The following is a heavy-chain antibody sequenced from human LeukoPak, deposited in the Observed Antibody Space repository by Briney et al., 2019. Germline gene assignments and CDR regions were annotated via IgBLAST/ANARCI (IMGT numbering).Heavy chain of an antibody. V-gene: IGHV3-21*04. CDR1: GFTFSDYT. Sequence: GGSLRLSCAASGFTFSDYTINWVRQAPGKGLEWVSSISSSSASISYADSVKGRFTISRDNAKNSLYLQMSSLRAEDTAVYYCARAGDYGDYVGWFDPWGQGTLVTVSS. CDR3: ARAGDYGDYVGWFDP. D-gene: IGHD4-17*01. J-gene: IGHJ5*02. CDR2: ISSSSASI.